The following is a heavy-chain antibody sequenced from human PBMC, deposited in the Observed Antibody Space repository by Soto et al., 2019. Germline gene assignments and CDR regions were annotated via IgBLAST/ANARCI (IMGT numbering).Heavy chain of an antibody. D-gene: IGHD6-13*01. J-gene: IGHJ4*02. CDR1: GYSFTSYW. CDR3: ARHNGAAAGYFDY. Sequence: GESLKISCKGSGYSFTSYWISWVRQMPGKGLEWMGRIDPSDSYTNYSPSFQGHVTISADKPISTAYLQWSSLKASDTAMYYCARHNGAAAGYFDYWGQGTLVTVSS. CDR2: IDPSDSYT. V-gene: IGHV5-10-1*01.